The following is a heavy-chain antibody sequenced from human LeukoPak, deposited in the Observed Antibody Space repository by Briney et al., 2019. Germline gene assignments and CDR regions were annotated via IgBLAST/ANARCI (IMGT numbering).Heavy chain of an antibody. V-gene: IGHV3-30*02. CDR3: AKSHLPNAYSGTYYCDY. Sequence: GGSLRLSCAASGFTFSYYGMHWVRQAPGKGLEWVAFIRYDESKKFYGDSVKGRFTISRDNSKNTLYLQMNSLRTEDTAVYYCAKSHLPNAYSGTYYCDYWGRGTLVTVSS. D-gene: IGHD1-26*01. J-gene: IGHJ4*02. CDR1: GFTFSYYG. CDR2: IRYDESKK.